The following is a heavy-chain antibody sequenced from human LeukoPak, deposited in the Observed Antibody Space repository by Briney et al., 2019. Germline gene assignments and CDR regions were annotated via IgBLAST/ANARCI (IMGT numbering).Heavy chain of an antibody. CDR1: GFTFSSYG. Sequence: GGSLRLSCAASGFTFSSYGMHWARQAPGKGLEWVAVISYDGSNKYYADSVKGRFTISRDNSKNTLYLQMNSLRAEDTAVYYCAKDHLATDAFDIWGQGTMVTVSS. J-gene: IGHJ3*02. CDR3: AKDHLATDAFDI. CDR2: ISYDGSNK. V-gene: IGHV3-30*18.